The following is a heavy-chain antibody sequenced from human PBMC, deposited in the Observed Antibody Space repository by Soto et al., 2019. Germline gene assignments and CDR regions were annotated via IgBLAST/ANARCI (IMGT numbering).Heavy chain of an antibody. V-gene: IGHV4-39*01. CDR2: IYYSGST. D-gene: IGHD3-16*01. CDR3: ARHSAPYYDYIWGSYPFPTVPPKIDY. Sequence: SETLSLTCTVSGGSISSSSYYWGWIRQPPGKGLEWIGSIYYSGSTYYNPSLKSRVTISVDTSKNQFSLKLSSVTAADTAVYYCARHSAPYYDYIWGSYPFPTVPPKIDYWGQGTLVTVSS. J-gene: IGHJ4*02. CDR1: GGSISSSSYY.